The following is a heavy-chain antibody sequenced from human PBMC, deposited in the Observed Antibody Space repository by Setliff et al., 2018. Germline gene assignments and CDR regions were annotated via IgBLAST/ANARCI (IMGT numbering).Heavy chain of an antibody. CDR1: GYTFTSYG. CDR3: ARGRNYNFWSGYYNYYYYGMDV. J-gene: IGHJ6*02. CDR2: ISAYNGNT. Sequence: GASVKVSCKASGYTFTSYGISWVRQAPGQGLEWVGWISAYNGNTNYAQKLQGRVTMTTDTSTSTAYMELRSLRSDDTAVYYCARGRNYNFWSGYYNYYYYGMDVWGQGTTVTVSS. V-gene: IGHV1-18*01. D-gene: IGHD3-3*01.